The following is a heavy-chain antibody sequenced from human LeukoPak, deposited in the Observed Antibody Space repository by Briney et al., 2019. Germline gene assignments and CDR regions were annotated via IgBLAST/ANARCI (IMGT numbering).Heavy chain of an antibody. Sequence: ASVKVSCKASGGTFSSYAISWVRQAPGQGLEWMGRIIPIFGTANYAQKFQGRVTITTDESTSTAYMELSSLRSEDTAVYYCARDRTPLDSPTFDYWGQGTLVTVSS. CDR3: ARDRTPLDSPTFDY. D-gene: IGHD4-23*01. V-gene: IGHV1-69*05. J-gene: IGHJ4*02. CDR2: IIPIFGTA. CDR1: GGTFSSYA.